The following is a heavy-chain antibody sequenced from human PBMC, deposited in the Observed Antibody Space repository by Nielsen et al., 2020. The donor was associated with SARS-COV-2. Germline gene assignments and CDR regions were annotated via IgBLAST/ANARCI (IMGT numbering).Heavy chain of an antibody. V-gene: IGHV4-59*01. Sequence: SETLSLTCTVSGGSISSYYWSWIRQPPGKGLEWIGYIYYSGSTNYNPSLKSRVTISVDTSKNQFSLKLSSVTAADTAVYYCARGTYFPLDYWGQGTLVTVSS. CDR2: IYYSGST. D-gene: IGHD3-9*01. J-gene: IGHJ4*02. CDR3: ARGTYFPLDY. CDR1: GGSISSYY.